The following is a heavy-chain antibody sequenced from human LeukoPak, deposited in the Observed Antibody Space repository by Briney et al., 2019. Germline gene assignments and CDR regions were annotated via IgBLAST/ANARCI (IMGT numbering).Heavy chain of an antibody. J-gene: IGHJ4*02. Sequence: GGSLRLSCAASGFTFSSYSMNWVRQAPGKGLEWVSSISSSSSYIYYADSVEGRFTISRDNAKNSLYLQMNSLRAVDTAVYYCARASFLSGSYGYWGQGTLVTVSS. CDR1: GFTFSSYS. CDR2: ISSSSSYI. V-gene: IGHV3-21*01. CDR3: ARASFLSGSYGY. D-gene: IGHD3-10*01.